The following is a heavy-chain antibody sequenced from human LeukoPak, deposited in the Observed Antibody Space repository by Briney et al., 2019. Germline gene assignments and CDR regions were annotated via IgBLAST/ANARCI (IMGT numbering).Heavy chain of an antibody. Sequence: PSETLSLTCTVSGVSISSYYWSWIRQPAGKGLEWIGRIYTSGSTNYNPSLKSRVTMSVDTSRNQFSLKLSSVTAADTAVYYCARGRGSSSWRNPFDYWGQGTLVTVSS. V-gene: IGHV4-4*07. CDR2: IYTSGST. D-gene: IGHD6-13*01. CDR3: ARGRGSSSWRNPFDY. CDR1: GVSISSYY. J-gene: IGHJ4*02.